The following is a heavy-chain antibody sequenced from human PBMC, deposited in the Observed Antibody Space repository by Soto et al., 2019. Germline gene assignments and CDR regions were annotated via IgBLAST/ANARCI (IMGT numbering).Heavy chain of an antibody. CDR2: IYPRDSDT. J-gene: IGHJ5*02. V-gene: IGHV5-51*01. CDR3: ASHRDRYSGRPYNRFDP. Sequence: GESLKISCKGSGYNFATNWIAWVRQMPGKGLEWMGIIYPRDSDTRYSPSFHGQVTITADKSINTAYLQWTSLKASDTAMYYCASHRDRYSGRPYNRFDPWGQGNRVTVSS. D-gene: IGHD1-26*01. CDR1: GYNFATNW.